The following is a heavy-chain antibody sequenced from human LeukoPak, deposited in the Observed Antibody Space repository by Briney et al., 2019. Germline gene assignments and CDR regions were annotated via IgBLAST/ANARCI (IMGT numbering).Heavy chain of an antibody. Sequence: GGSLRLSCAASGFTFSSYAMSWVRQAPGKGLEWVSAISGSGASTYYADSVKGRFTISRDNSKNTLYLQMNSLRAEDTAVYYCSKVYQLLIFDYWGQGTVVTVSS. CDR3: SKVYQLLIFDY. V-gene: IGHV3-23*01. CDR2: ISGSGAST. CDR1: GFTFSSYA. J-gene: IGHJ4*02. D-gene: IGHD2-2*01.